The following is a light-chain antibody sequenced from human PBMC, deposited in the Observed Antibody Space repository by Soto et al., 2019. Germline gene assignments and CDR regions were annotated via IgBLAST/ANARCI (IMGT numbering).Light chain of an antibody. J-gene: IGKJ1*01. CDR2: DAS. CDR1: QSVSSKY. CDR3: QQRCNWPPTWT. Sequence: DIVLTQSPGTLSLSPGERATLSCRASQSVSSKYLAWYQQKPGQPPRVLIYDASIRATGIPARFSGSWSGTDFTLTINGLEPEDSAVYYCQQRCNWPPTWTFGQGTKVEIK. V-gene: IGKV3D-20*02.